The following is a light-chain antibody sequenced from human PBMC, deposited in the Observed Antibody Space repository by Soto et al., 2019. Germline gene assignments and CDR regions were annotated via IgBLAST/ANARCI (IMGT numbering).Light chain of an antibody. CDR2: RNN. CDR1: SSNIGSNY. Sequence: VLTQPPSASGTPGQRVTISCSGSSSNIGSNYVYWYQQLPGTAPKLLIYRNNQRPSGVPDRFSGSKSGTSASLATSGLRSEDEADYYCAAWDDSLSGYGFGTGTKVTV. CDR3: AAWDDSLSGYG. V-gene: IGLV1-47*01. J-gene: IGLJ1*01.